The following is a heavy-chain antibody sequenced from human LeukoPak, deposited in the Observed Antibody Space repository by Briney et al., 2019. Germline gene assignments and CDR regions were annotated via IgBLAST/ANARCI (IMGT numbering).Heavy chain of an antibody. CDR3: AKVRDRLSSFYPAA. CDR2: INPHSGGR. J-gene: IGHJ4*02. Sequence: ASVKVSCKASGYTFTDYFIHWVRQAPGQGLEWMGLINPHSGGRNSAQKFQGRVTMTRDTSITTAYLELSGLTSDDTAMYYCAKVRDRLSSFYPAAWGQGTLVTVSS. D-gene: IGHD6-13*01. V-gene: IGHV1-2*02. CDR1: GYTFTDYF.